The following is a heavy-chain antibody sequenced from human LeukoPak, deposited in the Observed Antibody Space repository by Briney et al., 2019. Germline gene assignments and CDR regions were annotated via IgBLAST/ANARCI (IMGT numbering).Heavy chain of an antibody. V-gene: IGHV3-33*01. Sequence: GGSLRLSCAASGFTFSSYGMHWVRQAPGKGLEWVAVIWYDGGNKYYADSVKGRFTISRDNSKKTLYLQMNSLRAEDTAVYYCARDGYNEEDWYFDLWGRGILVTVSS. D-gene: IGHD5-24*01. CDR2: IWYDGGNK. CDR1: GFTFSSYG. CDR3: ARDGYNEEDWYFDL. J-gene: IGHJ2*01.